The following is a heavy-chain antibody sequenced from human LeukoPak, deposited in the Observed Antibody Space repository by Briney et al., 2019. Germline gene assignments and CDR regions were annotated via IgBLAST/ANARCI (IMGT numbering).Heavy chain of an antibody. CDR2: IRTDGSST. CDR3: ASYLTSIPSGMDV. V-gene: IGHV3-74*01. Sequence: GGSLRLSCAASGFTFSRYLMHWLRQAPGKGLVWVSRIRTDGSSTTYADSVKGRFTISRDNGRNTLYLQMFSLRAEDTAVYYCASYLTSIPSGMDVWGQGTTVTVSS. J-gene: IGHJ6*02. D-gene: IGHD2/OR15-2a*01. CDR1: GFTFSRYL.